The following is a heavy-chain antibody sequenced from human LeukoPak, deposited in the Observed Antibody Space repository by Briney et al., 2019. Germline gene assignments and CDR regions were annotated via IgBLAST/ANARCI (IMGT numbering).Heavy chain of an antibody. CDR1: GFTFSSYE. Sequence: GGSLRLSCAASGFTFSSYEMNWVRQAPGKGLEWVSYISSNGSTIYYADSVKGRFTISRDNAKNSLYLQMNSLRAEDTAVYYCAGLPRDYVWGSYLYWGQGTLVTVSS. J-gene: IGHJ4*02. CDR2: ISSNGSTI. CDR3: AGLPRDYVWGSYLY. D-gene: IGHD3-16*02. V-gene: IGHV3-48*03.